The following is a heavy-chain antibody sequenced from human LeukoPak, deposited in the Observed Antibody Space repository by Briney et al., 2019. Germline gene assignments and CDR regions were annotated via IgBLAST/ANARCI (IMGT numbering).Heavy chain of an antibody. J-gene: IGHJ4*02. Sequence: GGSLRLSCAASGFTFSSYGMHWVRQAPGKGLEWVAFIRYDGSNKYYADSVKGRFTISRDNSKNTLYLQMNSLRAEDTAVYYCAKVYDYVWGSPPHYWGQGTLVTVSS. V-gene: IGHV3-30*02. D-gene: IGHD3-16*01. CDR3: AKVYDYVWGSPPHY. CDR2: IRYDGSNK. CDR1: GFTFSSYG.